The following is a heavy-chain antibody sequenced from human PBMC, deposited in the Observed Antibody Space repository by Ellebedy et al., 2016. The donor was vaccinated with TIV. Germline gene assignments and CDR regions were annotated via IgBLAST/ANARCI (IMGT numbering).Heavy chain of an antibody. CDR1: GFTFTSSA. J-gene: IGHJ4*02. CDR2: IVVGSGNT. V-gene: IGHV1-58*02. D-gene: IGHD6-6*01. Sequence: AASVKVPCKASGFTFTSSAMQWVRQARGQRLEWIGWIVVGSGNTNYAQKFQERVTITRDMSTSTAYMELSSLRSEDTAVYYCAADPGIIAARRPLDYWGQGTLVTVSS. CDR3: AADPGIIAARRPLDY.